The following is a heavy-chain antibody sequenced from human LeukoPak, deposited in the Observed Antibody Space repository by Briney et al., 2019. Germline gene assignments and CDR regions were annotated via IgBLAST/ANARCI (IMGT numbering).Heavy chain of an antibody. CDR1: GGSISSSSYY. Sequence: PSETLSLTCTVSGGSISSSSYYWGWIRQPPGKGLEWIGSIYYSGSTYYNPSLKSRVTISVDKSKNQFSLKLSSVTAADTAVYYCARAVTSSSSWYKWVNWFDPWGQGTLVTVSS. CDR3: ARAVTSSSSWYKWVNWFDP. CDR2: IYYSGST. J-gene: IGHJ5*02. D-gene: IGHD6-13*01. V-gene: IGHV4-39*07.